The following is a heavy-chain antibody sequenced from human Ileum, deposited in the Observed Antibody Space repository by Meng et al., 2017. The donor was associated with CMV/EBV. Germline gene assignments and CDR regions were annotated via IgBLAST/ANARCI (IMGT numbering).Heavy chain of an antibody. J-gene: IGHJ4*02. V-gene: IGHV3-11*01. Sequence: GCTISNYYMNWMRQAPGRELEWSAYISTSGTTIYYEDSVKGRFTTTRDNAYNSLYLQMNSLRADDTAVYYCARMYFDFWGAHNVPGCWGQGTLVTVSS. CDR2: ISTSGTTI. CDR1: GCTISNYY. CDR3: ARMYFDFWGAHNVPGC. D-gene: IGHD3-3*01.